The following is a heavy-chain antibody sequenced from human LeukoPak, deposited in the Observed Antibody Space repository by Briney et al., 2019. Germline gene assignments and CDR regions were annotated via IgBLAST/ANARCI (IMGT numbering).Heavy chain of an antibody. CDR3: ARDTRVYYYDRSGSDDY. CDR2: ISAYNGNT. Sequence: ASVKVSCKDSGYTFTSYGLSWVRQAPGQGLEWMGWISAYNGNTNYAQKLQGRVTMTTETYTSTAYMELRSLRSDDTAVYYCARDTRVYYYDRSGSDDYWGQGTLVTVSS. D-gene: IGHD3-22*01. J-gene: IGHJ4*02. V-gene: IGHV1-18*01. CDR1: GYTFTSYG.